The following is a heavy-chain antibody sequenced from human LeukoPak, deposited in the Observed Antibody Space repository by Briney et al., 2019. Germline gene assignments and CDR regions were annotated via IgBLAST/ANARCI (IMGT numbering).Heavy chain of an antibody. CDR3: AGRDLWSGYDY. J-gene: IGHJ4*02. CDR1: GFTFSTYW. V-gene: IGHV3-74*01. Sequence: GGSLRLSCAASGFTFSTYWMHWVRQAPGKGLVWVSRINGDGTSTSYADSVEGRFTVSRDNGKSTQYLQMNSLRAEDTAVYYCAGRDLWSGYDYWGQGTLVTVSS. D-gene: IGHD3-3*01. CDR2: INGDGTST.